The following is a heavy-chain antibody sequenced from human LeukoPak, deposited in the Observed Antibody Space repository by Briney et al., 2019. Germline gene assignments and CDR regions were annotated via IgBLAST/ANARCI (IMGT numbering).Heavy chain of an antibody. CDR1: GGSISSGDYY. Sequence: SETLSLTCTVSGGSISSGDYYWSWIRQPPGKGLEWIGSIYYSGSTYYNPSLKSRVTISVDTSKNQFSLKLSSVTAAETAVYYCARGIPLFDHWGQGTLVTVSS. CDR3: ARGIPLFDH. V-gene: IGHV4-39*01. J-gene: IGHJ5*02. CDR2: IYYSGST.